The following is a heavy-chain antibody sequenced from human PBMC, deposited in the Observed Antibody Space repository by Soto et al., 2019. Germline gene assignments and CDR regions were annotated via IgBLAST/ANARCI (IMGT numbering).Heavy chain of an antibody. CDR1: GGSMRGYH. J-gene: IGHJ5*02. D-gene: IGHD5-12*01. V-gene: IGHV4-59*01. CDR2: LHNSGNP. Sequence: SETLSLTCSISGGSMRGYHWNWIRQTPGKGVGGMGYLHNSGNPTYGSSLKGRVTISVDRSERRSSLRWALGTAGDRAGFCVGRDPVDGYDFFDSGGKGVLVTVS. CDR3: GRDPVDGYDFFDS.